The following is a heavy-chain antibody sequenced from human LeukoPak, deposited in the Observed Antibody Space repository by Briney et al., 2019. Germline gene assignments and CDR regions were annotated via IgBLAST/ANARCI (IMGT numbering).Heavy chain of an antibody. CDR2: IIPILGPA. CDR1: GGSFSNYA. D-gene: IGHD3-10*01. J-gene: IGHJ4*02. Sequence: PSVKVSCKASGGSFSNYAISWVRQAPGQGLEWMGGIIPILGPATYAQHFQGRVTITMDESTTTAYMELSSLRPGDTAVFYCARGERAIPIYYWGQGTLVTVSS. CDR3: ARGERAIPIYY. V-gene: IGHV1-69*05.